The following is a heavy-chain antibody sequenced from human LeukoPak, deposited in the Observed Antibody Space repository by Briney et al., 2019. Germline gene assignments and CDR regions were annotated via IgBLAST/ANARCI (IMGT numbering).Heavy chain of an antibody. J-gene: IGHJ5*02. V-gene: IGHV4-34*01. D-gene: IGHD3-10*01. CDR3: ARHGVTMVRGGNWFDP. CDR1: GGSFSGYY. Sequence: PSETLSLTCAVYGGSFSGYYWSWIRQPPGKGLEWIGEINHSGSTNYNPSLKSRVTISVDTSKNQFSLKLSSVTAADTAVYYCARHGVTMVRGGNWFDPWGQGTLVTVSS. CDR2: INHSGST.